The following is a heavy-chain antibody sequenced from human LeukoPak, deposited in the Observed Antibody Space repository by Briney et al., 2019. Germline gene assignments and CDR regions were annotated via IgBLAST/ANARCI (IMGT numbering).Heavy chain of an antibody. CDR2: IYYSGST. Sequence: SETLSLTCTVSGGSISSYYWSWIRQPPGKGLEWIGYIYYSGSTNYNPSLKSRVTMSVDTSKNQFSLKLSSVTAADTAVYYCAEYNWNNDAFDIWGQGTMVTVSS. CDR1: GGSISSYY. D-gene: IGHD1/OR15-1a*01. V-gene: IGHV4-59*12. J-gene: IGHJ3*02. CDR3: AEYNWNNDAFDI.